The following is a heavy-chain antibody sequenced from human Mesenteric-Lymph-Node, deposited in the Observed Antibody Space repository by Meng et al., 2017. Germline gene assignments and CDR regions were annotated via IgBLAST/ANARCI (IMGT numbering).Heavy chain of an antibody. D-gene: IGHD1-26*01. CDR1: GFTFSTYW. CDR3: ARGGSYYVVPFDY. Sequence: GESLKISCAASGFTFSTYWMNWVRQAPGKGLEWVSYISSSGSTIYYADSVKGRFTISRDNAKNSLYLQMNSLRAEDTAVYYCARGGSYYVVPFDYWGQGTLVTVSS. J-gene: IGHJ4*02. CDR2: ISSSGSTI. V-gene: IGHV3-48*04.